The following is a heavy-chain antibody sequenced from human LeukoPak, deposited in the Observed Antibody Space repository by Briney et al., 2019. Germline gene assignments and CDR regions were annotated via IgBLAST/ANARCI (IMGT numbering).Heavy chain of an antibody. CDR1: GFTFDDYA. Sequence: GRSLRLSCAASGFTFDDYAMHWVRHAPGKGLEWVSGISWNSGSIGYADSVKGRFTISRDNAKNSLYLQMNSLRAEDTAVYYCARGMLLGRFDPWGQGTLVTVSS. J-gene: IGHJ5*02. CDR2: ISWNSGSI. V-gene: IGHV3-9*01. D-gene: IGHD2-15*01. CDR3: ARGMLLGRFDP.